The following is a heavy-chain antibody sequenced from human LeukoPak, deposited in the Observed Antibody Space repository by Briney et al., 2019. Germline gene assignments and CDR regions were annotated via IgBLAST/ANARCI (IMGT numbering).Heavy chain of an antibody. CDR2: IYYSGST. J-gene: IGHJ2*01. CDR1: DGAIGTYY. CDR3: ARLTSSWYQDWYFDL. Sequence: SETLSLTCTVSDGAIGTYYWSWIRQTPGKGLEWIGYIYYSGSTNYNPSLESRVTISVDTSKNQFSLKLSSVTAADTAVYYCARLTSSWYQDWYFDLWGRGTLVTVSS. V-gene: IGHV4-59*12. D-gene: IGHD6-13*01.